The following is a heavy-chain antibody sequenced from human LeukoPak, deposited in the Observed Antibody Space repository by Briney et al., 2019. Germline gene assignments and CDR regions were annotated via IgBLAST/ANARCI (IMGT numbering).Heavy chain of an antibody. J-gene: IGHJ4*02. Sequence: SETLSLTCTVSGYPINNAYYWGWIRQPPGKGLEWIGSIYHSGSTYYNPSLKSRVTISVDTSKNQFSLKLSSVTAADTAVYYCARAYYYDSSGYYERWSGGSKWGQGTLVTVSS. V-gene: IGHV4-38-2*02. CDR3: ARAYYYDSSGYYERWSGGSK. D-gene: IGHD3-22*01. CDR1: GYPINNAYY. CDR2: IYHSGST.